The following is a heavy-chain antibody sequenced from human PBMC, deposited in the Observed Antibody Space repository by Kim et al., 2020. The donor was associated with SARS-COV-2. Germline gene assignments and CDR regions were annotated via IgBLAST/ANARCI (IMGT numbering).Heavy chain of an antibody. D-gene: IGHD5-12*01. V-gene: IGHV4-59*01. CDR1: GGSISSYY. Sequence: SETLSLTCTVSGGSISSYYWSWIRQPPGKGLEWIGYIYYSGSTNYNPSLKSRVTISVDTSKNQFSLKLSSVTASDTAVYYCAREIRSGYNLGEDYYGMDVWGQGTTVTVSS. CDR3: AREIRSGYNLGEDYYGMDV. CDR2: IYYSGST. J-gene: IGHJ6*02.